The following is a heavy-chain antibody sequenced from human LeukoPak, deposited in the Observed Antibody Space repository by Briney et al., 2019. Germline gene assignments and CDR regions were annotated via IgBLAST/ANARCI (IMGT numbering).Heavy chain of an antibody. D-gene: IGHD6-13*01. CDR1: GYTFTSYG. J-gene: IGHJ4*02. Sequence: ASVKVSCKASGYTFTSYGISWVRQAPGQGLEWMGWISAYNGNTNYAQKLQGRVTMTTDTSTSTAYMELRSLRSDDTAVYYCARLPVYSSSWYGHYDYWGQGTLVTVSP. CDR2: ISAYNGNT. CDR3: ARLPVYSSSWYGHYDY. V-gene: IGHV1-18*01.